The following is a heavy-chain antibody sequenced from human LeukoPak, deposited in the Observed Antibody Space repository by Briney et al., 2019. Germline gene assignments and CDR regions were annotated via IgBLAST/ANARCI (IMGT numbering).Heavy chain of an antibody. Sequence: PSETLSLTCTVCGGSISSSSYYWGWIRQPPGKGLEWIGSIYYSGSTYYNPSLKSRVTISVDTSKNQFSLKLSSVTAADTAVYYCARNPWFDPWGQGTLVTVSS. V-gene: IGHV4-39*07. CDR3: ARNPWFDP. J-gene: IGHJ5*02. CDR2: IYYSGST. CDR1: GGSISSSSYY.